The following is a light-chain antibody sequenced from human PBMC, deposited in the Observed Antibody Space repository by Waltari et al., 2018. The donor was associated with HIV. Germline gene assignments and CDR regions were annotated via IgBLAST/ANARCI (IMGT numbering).Light chain of an antibody. CDR1: RSNIGGNF. Sequence: QSVLTQPPSASGTPGQRVTISCSGGRSNIGGNFVSWYQRLPGTAPKLLIYRIDQRPSGVPDRFSGSRSGTSASLVISGLRSEDEADYYCCSYAGTYEVVFGGGTKLTVL. CDR3: CSYAGTYEVV. J-gene: IGLJ2*01. V-gene: IGLV1-47*01. CDR2: RID.